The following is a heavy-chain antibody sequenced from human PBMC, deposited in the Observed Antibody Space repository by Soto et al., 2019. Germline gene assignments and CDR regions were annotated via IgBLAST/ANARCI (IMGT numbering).Heavy chain of an antibody. CDR3: ARDYDGKIDY. D-gene: IGHD5-12*01. CDR2: IYYSGST. Sequence: SETLSLTCTVSGGSLGSYYWSWIRQPPGKGLEWIGYIYYSGSTNYNPSLKSRVTISVDTSKNQFSLKLSSVTAADTAVYYCARDYDGKIDYWGQGTLVTVS. J-gene: IGHJ4*02. V-gene: IGHV4-59*01. CDR1: GGSLGSYY.